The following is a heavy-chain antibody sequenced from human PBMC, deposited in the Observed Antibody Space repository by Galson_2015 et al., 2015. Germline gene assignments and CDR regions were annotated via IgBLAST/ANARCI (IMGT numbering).Heavy chain of an antibody. Sequence: SLRLSCAASGFTFSTYEMNWVRQAPGKGLEWVSYISSSGTIIYQADSVKGRFTISRDNAKNSLYLQMNSLRAEDTAVYYCARELVSIKDDYWGQGTLVTVAS. CDR3: ARELVSIKDDY. V-gene: IGHV3-48*03. CDR2: ISSSGTII. CDR1: GFTFSTYE. J-gene: IGHJ4*02. D-gene: IGHD2-8*02.